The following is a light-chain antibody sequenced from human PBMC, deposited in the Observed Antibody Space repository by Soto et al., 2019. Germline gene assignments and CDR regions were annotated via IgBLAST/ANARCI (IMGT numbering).Light chain of an antibody. CDR2: DAS. J-gene: IGKJ2*01. Sequence: DIQMTQSPSSLSASVGDRVTITCQASQDISNYLNWYQQKPGKAPKLLIYDASNLETGVPSRFSGSGSGTDFTFTISSLQPEDIATYDCQQYDNLPQYALGQGTKLEIK. CDR3: QQYDNLPQYA. V-gene: IGKV1-33*01. CDR1: QDISNY.